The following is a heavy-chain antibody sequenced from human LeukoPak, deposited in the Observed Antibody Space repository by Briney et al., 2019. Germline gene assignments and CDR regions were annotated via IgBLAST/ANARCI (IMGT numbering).Heavy chain of an antibody. CDR1: GFTFTSYA. J-gene: IGHJ6*03. CDR3: VASGYDYYYYYYMDV. Sequence: GGSLRLSCAVSGFTFTSYAMSWVRQAPGKGLEWVSAISGSGSTIYYADSVKGRFTISRDNAKNSLYLQMNSLRAEDTALYYCVASGYDYYYYYYMDVWGKGTTVTISS. V-gene: IGHV3-23*01. D-gene: IGHD5-12*01. CDR2: ISGSGSTI.